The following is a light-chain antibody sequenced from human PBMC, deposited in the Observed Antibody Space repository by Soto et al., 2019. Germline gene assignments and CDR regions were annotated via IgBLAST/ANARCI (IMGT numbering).Light chain of an antibody. CDR1: NIGSKS. J-gene: IGLJ2*01. V-gene: IGLV3-21*04. Sequence: SYELTQPPSVSVAPGKTARITCGGTNIGSKSVHWYQQKPGQAAVLAIYYDSDRPSGIPERFSGSNTGNTATLTISRVEAGYEADYYCQVWDSSSDHVVFGGGTKLTVL. CDR3: QVWDSSSDHVV. CDR2: YDS.